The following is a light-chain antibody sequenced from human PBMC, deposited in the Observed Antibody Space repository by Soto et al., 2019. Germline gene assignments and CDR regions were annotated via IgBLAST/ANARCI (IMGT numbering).Light chain of an antibody. Sequence: EIVMTQSPATLSVSPGERATLSCRASQSVSSNLAWYQQKPGQAPRLLIYGASTRATGISARFSGSGSVTGFTLTISSLQSEDFAVYYCQQMGTFGQGTKVEIK. CDR2: GAS. V-gene: IGKV3-15*01. CDR1: QSVSSN. CDR3: QQMGT. J-gene: IGKJ1*01.